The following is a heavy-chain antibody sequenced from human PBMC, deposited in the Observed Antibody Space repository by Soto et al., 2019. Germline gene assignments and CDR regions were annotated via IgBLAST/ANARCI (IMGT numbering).Heavy chain of an antibody. V-gene: IGHV1-69*08. D-gene: IGHD1-26*01. J-gene: IGHJ4*02. CDR3: AREPGGELAHFDY. Sequence: QVQLVQSGAEVKKPGSSVKVSCKASGGTFSSYTISWVRQAPGQGLEWMGRIIPILGIANYAQKFQGRVTITADKSTSAAYMELSSLRSEDTAVYYCAREPGGELAHFDYWGQGTLVTVSS. CDR2: IIPILGIA. CDR1: GGTFSSYT.